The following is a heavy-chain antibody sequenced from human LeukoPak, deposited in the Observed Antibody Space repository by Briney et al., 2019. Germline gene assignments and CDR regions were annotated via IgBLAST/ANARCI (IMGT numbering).Heavy chain of an antibody. D-gene: IGHD3-10*01. J-gene: IGHJ6*02. V-gene: IGHV3-48*03. CDR1: GFTFSSYE. Sequence: GGSLRLSCAASGFTFSSYEMNRVRQAPGKGLEWVSYISSSGSTIYNADSVKGRFTISRDNAKNSLYLQMNSLRAEDTAVYYCARSYGSGSYYKGGDYYGMDVWGQGTTVTVSS. CDR2: ISSSGSTI. CDR3: ARSYGSGSYYKGGDYYGMDV.